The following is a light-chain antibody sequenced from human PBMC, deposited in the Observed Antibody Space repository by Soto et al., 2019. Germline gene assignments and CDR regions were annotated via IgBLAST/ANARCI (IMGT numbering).Light chain of an antibody. CDR3: QQYDDLPLT. V-gene: IGKV1-33*01. J-gene: IGKJ4*01. CDR2: DAS. CDR1: QDITRY. Sequence: DIQMTQSPSSLSASVGDRVTITCPASQDITRYLSWYQQKPGQAPKLLISDASNLESGVPSRFSGGGSGTDCTFTISSLQPEDIATYVCQQYDDLPLTLGGGTKVDIK.